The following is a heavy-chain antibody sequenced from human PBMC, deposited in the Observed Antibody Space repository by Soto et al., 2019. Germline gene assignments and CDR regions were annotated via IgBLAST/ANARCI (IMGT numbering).Heavy chain of an antibody. CDR2: ISAYNGNK. D-gene: IGHD2-21*01. CDR3: ARMIGHKLFDY. J-gene: IGHJ4*02. V-gene: IGHV1-18*01. CDR1: GYTFTSYG. Sequence: QVQLVQSGAEVKKPGASVKVSCKASGYTFTSYGITWVRQAPGQGLEWMGWISAYNGNKKYAQKLQGRVTMSTDTSTSTAHMELRATRSDDTTVYYCARMIGHKLFDYWGQGTLITVSS.